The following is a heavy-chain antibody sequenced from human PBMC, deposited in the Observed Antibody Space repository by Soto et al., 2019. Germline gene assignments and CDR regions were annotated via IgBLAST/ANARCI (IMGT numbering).Heavy chain of an antibody. V-gene: IGHV1-18*01. CDR2: ISAHNGKT. CDR3: ARGRYGDY. CDR1: GYAFTTYG. J-gene: IGHJ4*02. D-gene: IGHD1-1*01. Sequence: QVHLVQSGAEVKKPGASVKVSCKGSGYAFTTYGITWVRQAPGQGLEWMGWISAHNGKTNSAQKLQGRVTVTRDTSTSTAYMELRSLSSDDTAVYYCARGRYGDYWGQGALVTVSS.